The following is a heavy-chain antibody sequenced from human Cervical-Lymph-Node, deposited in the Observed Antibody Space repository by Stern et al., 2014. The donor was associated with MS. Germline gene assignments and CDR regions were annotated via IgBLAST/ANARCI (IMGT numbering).Heavy chain of an antibody. J-gene: IGHJ6*02. D-gene: IGHD2-2*01. V-gene: IGHV1-18*01. CDR3: ARDPRFVVFRAAIPDGMDV. CDR1: GYTFTRFG. CDR2: ISAYNGIA. Sequence: VQLVESGAEVKKPGASVKVSCKASGYTFTRFGISWVRQAPGRGLEWMGWISAYNGIANYAQKLQGRVTVPTDTSTNTAYMELRSLRSDDTAVYYCARDPRFVVFRAAIPDGMDVWGQGTTVTVSS.